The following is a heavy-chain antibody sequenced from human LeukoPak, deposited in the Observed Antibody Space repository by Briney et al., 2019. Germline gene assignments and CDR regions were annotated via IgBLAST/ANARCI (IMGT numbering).Heavy chain of an antibody. CDR2: IYHSGST. J-gene: IGHJ6*02. Sequence: SETLSLTCSVSGGSISSSTYYWGWIRQPPGKGLEWIGSIYHSGSTYYNPSLKSRVTISVDTSKNQFSLKLSSVTAADTAVYYCARANVYGTHYYYGMDVWGQGTTVTVSS. V-gene: IGHV4-39*07. D-gene: IGHD1-14*01. CDR1: GGSISSSTYY. CDR3: ARANVYGTHYYYGMDV.